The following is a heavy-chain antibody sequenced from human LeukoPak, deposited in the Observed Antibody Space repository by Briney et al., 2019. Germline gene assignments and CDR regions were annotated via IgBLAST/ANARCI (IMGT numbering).Heavy chain of an antibody. CDR2: IIPIFGTA. CDR3: ARLGGGQQLDLDYYFDY. Sequence: GASVKVSCKASGGTFSSYAISWVRQAPGQGLEWMGGIIPIFGTANYAQKFQGRVTITTDESTSTAYMELSSLRSEDTAVYYCARLGGGQQLDLDYYFDYWGQGTLVTVSS. D-gene: IGHD6-13*01. CDR1: GGTFSSYA. J-gene: IGHJ4*02. V-gene: IGHV1-69*05.